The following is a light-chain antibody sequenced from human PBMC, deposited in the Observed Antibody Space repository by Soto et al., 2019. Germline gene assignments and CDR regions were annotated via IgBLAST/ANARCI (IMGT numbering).Light chain of an antibody. CDR3: QHRINWPLT. CDR1: QSVNNY. V-gene: IGKV3-11*01. J-gene: IGKJ4*01. CDR2: DAS. Sequence: EIVLTQSPVTLSLSPGERATLSCRASQSVNNYLAWYQQKPGQAPRLLIYDASTRATGIPARFSGSGSGTDFTLTISRLEPEDFAVYYCQHRINWPLTFGGGTKVDIK.